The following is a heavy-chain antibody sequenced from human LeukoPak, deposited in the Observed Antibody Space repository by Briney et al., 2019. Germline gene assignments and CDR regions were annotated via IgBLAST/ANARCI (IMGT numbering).Heavy chain of an antibody. D-gene: IGHD1-14*01. Sequence: PGGSLRLSCAASGFTFSSYGMHWVRQAPGKGLEWVAVISYDGSNKYYADSVKGRFTISRDNSKNMLYLQMNSLRAEDTAVYYATTGDYWGQGTLVTVSS. CDR3: TTGDY. J-gene: IGHJ4*02. V-gene: IGHV3-30*03. CDR2: ISYDGSNK. CDR1: GFTFSSYG.